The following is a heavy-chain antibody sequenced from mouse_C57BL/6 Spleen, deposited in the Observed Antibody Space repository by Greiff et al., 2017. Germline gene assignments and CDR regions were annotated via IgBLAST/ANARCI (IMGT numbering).Heavy chain of an antibody. J-gene: IGHJ4*01. V-gene: IGHV5-4*01. CDR3: ARDLSFYAMDG. CDR2: ISDGGSYT. CDR1: GFTFSSYA. Sequence: EVQRVESGGGLVKPGGSLKLSCAASGFTFSSYAMSWVRQTPEKRLEWVATISDGGSYTYYPDNVKGRFTISRDNAKNNLYLQMSHLKSEDTAMYYCARDLSFYAMDGWGQGTSVTVSS.